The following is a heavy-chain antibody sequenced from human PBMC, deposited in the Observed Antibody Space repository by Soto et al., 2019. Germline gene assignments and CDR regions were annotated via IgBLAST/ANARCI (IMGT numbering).Heavy chain of an antibody. CDR3: ARVSGSYYYGMDV. D-gene: IGHD1-26*01. CDR2: INHSGST. V-gene: IGHV4-34*01. Sequence: SETLSLTCAVYGGSFSGYYWSWIRQPPGKGLEWIGEINHSGSTNYNPSLKSRVTISVDKSKNQFSLKLSSVTAADTAVYYCARVSGSYYYGMDVWGQGTTVTVSS. CDR1: GGSFSGYY. J-gene: IGHJ6*02.